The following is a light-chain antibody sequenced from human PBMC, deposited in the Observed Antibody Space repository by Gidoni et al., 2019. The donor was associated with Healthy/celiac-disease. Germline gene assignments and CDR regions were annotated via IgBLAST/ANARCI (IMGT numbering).Light chain of an antibody. CDR2: GAS. CDR3: QQYGSSPRT. CDR1: QSVSSSY. V-gene: IGKV3-20*01. Sequence: EIVLTQSPGILSLSPGERATLSCRASQSVSSSYLAWYQQKHGQAPRLLSYGASSTATGLPDRFSGSGSGTDFTLTISRLEAEDFAVYYCQQYGSSPRTFGEGTKVEIK. J-gene: IGKJ1*01.